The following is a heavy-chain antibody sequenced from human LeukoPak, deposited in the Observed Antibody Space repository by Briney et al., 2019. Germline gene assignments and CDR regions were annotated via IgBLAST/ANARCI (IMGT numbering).Heavy chain of an antibody. D-gene: IGHD3-22*01. Sequence: ASVKVSCKASGYTFTSYGISWVRQAPGQGLEWMGWISAYNGSTNYAQKLQGRVTMTTDTSTSTAYMELRSLRSDDTAVYYCARGPPHYYDSSGYMNYWGQGTLVTVSS. CDR3: ARGPPHYYDSSGYMNY. CDR1: GYTFTSYG. CDR2: ISAYNGST. J-gene: IGHJ4*02. V-gene: IGHV1-18*01.